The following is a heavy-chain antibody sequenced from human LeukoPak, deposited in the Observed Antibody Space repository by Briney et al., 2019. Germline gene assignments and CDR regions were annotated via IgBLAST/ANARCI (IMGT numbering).Heavy chain of an antibody. D-gene: IGHD2-15*01. Sequence: GGSLRLSCAASGFTFSSYAMTWVRQAPGKGLEWVSAITGSSGNIYYEDSVKGRFTISRDNSKNTLYLQMNSLRAEDTAVYYCVKNLLHYSYYYMDVWGRGTTVTVSS. CDR2: ITGSSGNI. J-gene: IGHJ6*03. CDR1: GFTFSSYA. CDR3: VKNLLHYSYYYMDV. V-gene: IGHV3-23*01.